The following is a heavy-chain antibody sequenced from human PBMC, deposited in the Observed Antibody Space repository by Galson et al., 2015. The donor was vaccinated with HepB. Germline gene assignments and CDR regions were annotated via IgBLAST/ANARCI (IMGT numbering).Heavy chain of an antibody. V-gene: IGHV1-2*06. D-gene: IGHD6-19*01. J-gene: IGHJ4*02. CDR3: ARDMEWLVPSLDY. Sequence: SVKVSCKASGYTFTGYYMHWVRQAPGQGLEWMGRINPNSGGTNYAQKFQGRVTMTRDTSISTAYMELSRLRSDDTAVYYCARDMEWLVPSLDYWGQGTLVTVSS. CDR1: GYTFTGYY. CDR2: INPNSGGT.